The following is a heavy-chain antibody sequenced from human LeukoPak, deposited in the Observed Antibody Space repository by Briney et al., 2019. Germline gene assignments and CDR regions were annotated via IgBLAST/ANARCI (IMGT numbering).Heavy chain of an antibody. J-gene: IGHJ4*02. CDR3: ASRITMVRGADY. CDR1: GFTFSSYA. D-gene: IGHD3-10*01. Sequence: PGGSLRLSCAASGFTFSSYAMSWVRQARGKELEWVSAISGSGGSTYYADSVKGRFTISRDNSKNTLYLQMNSLRAEDTAVYYCASRITMVRGADYWGQGTLVTVSS. V-gene: IGHV3-23*01. CDR2: ISGSGGST.